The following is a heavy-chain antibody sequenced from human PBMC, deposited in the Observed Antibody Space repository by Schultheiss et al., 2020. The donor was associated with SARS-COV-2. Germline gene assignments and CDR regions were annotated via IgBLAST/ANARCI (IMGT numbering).Heavy chain of an antibody. J-gene: IGHJ4*02. CDR3: ASQWELRFFDY. Sequence: GGSLRLSCAASGFTFSSYWMSWVRQAPGKGLEWVANIKQDGSEKYYVDSVKGRFTISRDNAKNSLYLQMNSLRAEDTAVYYCASQWELRFFDYWGQGALVTVSS. CDR1: GFTFSSYW. CDR2: IKQDGSEK. D-gene: IGHD1-26*01. V-gene: IGHV3-7*01.